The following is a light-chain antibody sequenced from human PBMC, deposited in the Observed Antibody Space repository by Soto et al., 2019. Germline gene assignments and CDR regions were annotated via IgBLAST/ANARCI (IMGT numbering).Light chain of an antibody. J-gene: IGKJ4*01. CDR1: QSVSSSS. Sequence: EIVLTQSPVTLSLSPGERATLSCGASQSVSSSSLAWYQQKPGLAPRLLIYDASSRATGIPDRFSGSGSGTDFTLTISRLEPEDFAVYYCQQYGSSPTFGGGTKVDIK. CDR2: DAS. V-gene: IGKV3D-20*01. CDR3: QQYGSSPT.